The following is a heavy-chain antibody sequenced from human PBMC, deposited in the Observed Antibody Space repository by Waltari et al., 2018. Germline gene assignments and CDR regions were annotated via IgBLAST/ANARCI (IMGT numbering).Heavy chain of an antibody. D-gene: IGHD2-15*01. V-gene: IGHV3-48*04. CDR1: GFTFSSQS. Sequence: EVQLVESGGGLVQPGGSLRLSCAASGFTFSSQSMNWVRQAPGKGLEWVSYISSSSSHTYYADSVKCRFTISRDNAKISLYLQMNSLRAEDTAVYYCARDSGGNPGYWGQGTLVTVSS. CDR2: ISSSSSHT. CDR3: ARDSGGNPGY. J-gene: IGHJ4*02.